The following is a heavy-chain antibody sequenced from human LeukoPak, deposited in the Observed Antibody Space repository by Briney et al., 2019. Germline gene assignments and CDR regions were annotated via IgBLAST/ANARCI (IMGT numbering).Heavy chain of an antibody. D-gene: IGHD3-22*01. CDR2: IKSKTDGGTT. CDR3: STTYYYDSSEGY. V-gene: IGHV3-15*07. Sequence: GESLRLSCAASGFTFSNAWMNWVRQAPGKGLEWVGRIKSKTDGGTTDYAAPVKGRFTISRDDSKNTLYLQMNSLETEDTAVYYCSTTYYYDSSEGYWGQGTLVTVSS. J-gene: IGHJ4*02. CDR1: GFTFSNAW.